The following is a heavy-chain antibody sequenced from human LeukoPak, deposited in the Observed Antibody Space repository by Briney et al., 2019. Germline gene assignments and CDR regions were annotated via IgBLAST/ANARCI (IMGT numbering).Heavy chain of an antibody. V-gene: IGHV3-7*01. CDR2: VKRYEGET. Sequence: GGSLRLSCAASGFTFSNYWMSWVRQAPGKGLEWVATVKRYEGETHYMDSVKGRFTISRDNAKNSLYLQMNSLRAEDTALYYCARAPGEGWFDPWGQGALVTVSS. CDR3: ARAPGEGWFDP. J-gene: IGHJ5*02. D-gene: IGHD4-17*01. CDR1: GFTFSNYW.